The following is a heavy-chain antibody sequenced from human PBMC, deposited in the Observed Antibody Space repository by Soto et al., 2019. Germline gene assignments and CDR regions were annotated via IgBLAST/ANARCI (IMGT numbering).Heavy chain of an antibody. J-gene: IGHJ6*03. CDR1: GGSISSYY. Sequence: SSETLSLTCTVSGGSISSYYWSWIRQPPGKGLEWIGYIYYSGSTNYNPSLKSRVTISVDTSKNQFSLKLSSVTAADTAVYYCARLEGTGLIPYYMDVWGKGTPVTVSS. CDR2: IYYSGST. CDR3: ARLEGTGLIPYYMDV. D-gene: IGHD2-21*01. V-gene: IGHV4-59*08.